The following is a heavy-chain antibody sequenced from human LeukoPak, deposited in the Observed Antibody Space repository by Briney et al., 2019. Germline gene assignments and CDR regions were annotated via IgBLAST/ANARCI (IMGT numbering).Heavy chain of an antibody. D-gene: IGHD3-10*01. J-gene: IGHJ4*02. CDR2: IYTSGST. Sequence: SETLSLTCTVSGGSISSGSYYWSWIRQPAGKGLEWIGRIYTSGSTNDNPSLKSRITISVDRAKNQFSLKLSSVTAADTAVYYCARGTLTYYYGSGDEPDYWGQGTLVTVSS. CDR3: ARGTLTYYYGSGDEPDY. V-gene: IGHV4-61*02. CDR1: GGSISSGSYY.